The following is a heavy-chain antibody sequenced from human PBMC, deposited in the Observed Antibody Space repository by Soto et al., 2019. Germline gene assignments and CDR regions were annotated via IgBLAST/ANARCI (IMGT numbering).Heavy chain of an antibody. J-gene: IGHJ6*02. V-gene: IGHV3-53*05. D-gene: IGHD3-3*01. CDR1: GVTFSGKKY. CDR2: LYDTDGT. Sequence: GGSLRLSCEASGVTFSGKKYLTWVRQAPGKGPEWVSALYDTDGTFYADSVKGRFTISKDNSKNTFYLQMNSLRIDDTAVYYCSRDPQYYDFWSGKQQVDYGMDVWGQGTTVTVSS. CDR3: SRDPQYYDFWSGKQQVDYGMDV.